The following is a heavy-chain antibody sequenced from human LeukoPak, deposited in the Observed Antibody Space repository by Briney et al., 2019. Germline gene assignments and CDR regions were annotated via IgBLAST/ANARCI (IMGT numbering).Heavy chain of an antibody. V-gene: IGHV4-31*03. D-gene: IGHD6-13*01. CDR2: IYYSGT. Sequence: SETLSLTCTVSGGSISSGGYSWSWIRQHPGKGLEWIGYIYYSGTHYNPSLKSRVSISVDTSKNQFSLKLSSVTAADTAVYYCARADSSSWTVDYWGQGTLATVSS. CDR1: GGSISSGGYS. J-gene: IGHJ4*02. CDR3: ARADSSSWTVDY.